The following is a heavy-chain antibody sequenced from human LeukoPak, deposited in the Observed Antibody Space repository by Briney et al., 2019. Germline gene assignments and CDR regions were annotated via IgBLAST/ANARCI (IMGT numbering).Heavy chain of an antibody. CDR3: ARQEYCSGGSCYTWFDP. Sequence: GESLKISCKGSGYSLTSYWIGWVRQMPGKGLEWMGIIYPADSDIRYSPSFQGQVTISADKSISTAYLQWSSLKASDTAMYYCARQEYCSGGSCYTWFDPWGQGTLVIVSS. D-gene: IGHD2-15*01. J-gene: IGHJ5*02. CDR2: IYPADSDI. CDR1: GYSLTSYW. V-gene: IGHV5-51*01.